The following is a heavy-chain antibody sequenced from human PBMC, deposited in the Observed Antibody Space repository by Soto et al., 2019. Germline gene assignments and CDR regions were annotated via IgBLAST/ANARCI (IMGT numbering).Heavy chain of an antibody. V-gene: IGHV5-51*03. CDR3: VGQDGLGIFYFDF. Sequence: EVQLVQSGAEVKKPGESLKISCKGSGYSFTGYWIAWVRQMPGKGLEWMGIIYPFNSDTRYSPSFQGQVTITADKSLSTANMHWSGLKASDTAMDYGVGQDGLGIFYFDFWGQGTLVTVSA. J-gene: IGHJ4*02. CDR1: GYSFTGYW. D-gene: IGHD3-10*01. CDR2: IYPFNSDT.